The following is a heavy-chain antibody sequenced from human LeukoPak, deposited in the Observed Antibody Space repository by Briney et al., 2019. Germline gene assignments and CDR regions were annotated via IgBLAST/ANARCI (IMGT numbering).Heavy chain of an antibody. Sequence: GGSPRLSCAASGFTFSSYAMSWVRQAPGKGLEWVSAISGSGGSTYYADSVKGRFTISRDNSKNTLYLQMNSLRAEDTAVYYCAKDFHYYDSPFDYWGQGTLVTVSS. J-gene: IGHJ4*02. CDR1: GFTFSSYA. CDR3: AKDFHYYDSPFDY. D-gene: IGHD3-22*01. CDR2: ISGSGGST. V-gene: IGHV3-23*01.